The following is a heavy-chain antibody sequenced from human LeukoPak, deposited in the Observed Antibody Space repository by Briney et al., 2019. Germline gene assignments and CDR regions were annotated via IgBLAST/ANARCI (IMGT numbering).Heavy chain of an antibody. Sequence: GSVKVSCKASGYTFTSYGISWVRQAPGQGLEWMGWISAYNGNTNYAQKLQGRVTMTTDTSTSTAYMELRSLRSDDTAVYYCARDLGPYCSSTSCPYYYYYYMDVWGKGTTVTISS. CDR3: ARDLGPYCSSTSCPYYYYYYMDV. V-gene: IGHV1-18*01. CDR1: GYTFTSYG. D-gene: IGHD2-2*01. CDR2: ISAYNGNT. J-gene: IGHJ6*03.